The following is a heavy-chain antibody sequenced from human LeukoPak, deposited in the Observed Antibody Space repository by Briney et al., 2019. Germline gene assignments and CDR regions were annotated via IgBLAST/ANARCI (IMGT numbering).Heavy chain of an antibody. Sequence: PGGSLRLSCAASGFTFSSYGMHWVRQAPGKGLEWVAVISYDGSNKYYADSVRGRFTISRDNSKNTLYLQMNSLRAEDTAVYYCAKGDIAAAGTPYYFDYRGQGTLVTVSS. D-gene: IGHD6-13*01. CDR2: ISYDGSNK. CDR3: AKGDIAAAGTPYYFDY. CDR1: GFTFSSYG. V-gene: IGHV3-30*18. J-gene: IGHJ4*02.